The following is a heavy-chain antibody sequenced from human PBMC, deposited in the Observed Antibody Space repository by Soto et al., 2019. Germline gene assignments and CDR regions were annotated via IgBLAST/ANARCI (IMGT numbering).Heavy chain of an antibody. CDR2: IWYDGSNK. J-gene: IGHJ4*02. CDR3: ARDGSSTPPGGWYYFDY. D-gene: IGHD6-19*01. CDR1: GFTFSSYG. V-gene: IGHV3-33*08. Sequence: GESLKISCAASGFTFSSYGMHWVRQAPGKGLEWVAVIWYDGSNKYYADSVKGRFTISRDNSKNTLYLQMNSLRAEDTAVYYCARDGSSTPPGGWYYFDYWGQGTLVTVSS.